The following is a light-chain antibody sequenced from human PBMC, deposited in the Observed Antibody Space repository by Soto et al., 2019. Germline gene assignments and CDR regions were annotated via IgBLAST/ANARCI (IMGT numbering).Light chain of an antibody. Sequence: DIQVTQSPSSLSASLGDRVSITCRASHDIRDFLAWYQQRPGHVPKLLIYAVSTLQSGVPSRFRGSGFGTEFTLTISGLQPEDVATYYCQKYYSAPLTFGGGTKVELK. CDR1: HDIRDF. J-gene: IGKJ4*01. CDR2: AVS. CDR3: QKYYSAPLT. V-gene: IGKV1-27*01.